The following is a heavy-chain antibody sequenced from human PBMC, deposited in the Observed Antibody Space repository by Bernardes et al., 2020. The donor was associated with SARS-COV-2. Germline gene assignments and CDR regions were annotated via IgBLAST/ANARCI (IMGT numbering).Heavy chain of an antibody. CDR2: IKCDGSEK. Sequence: GGSLRLSCAASGFTFSSSWMHWVCQAPEKGLEWVADIKCDGSEKYYVDSVKGRLTISRDNAKNSPSDTIAVENSLRAEDTAVYYCARDKTISSPATDFDYWGQGTLVTVSS. V-gene: IGHV3-7*03. J-gene: IGHJ4*02. CDR1: GFTFSSSW. CDR3: ARDKTISSPATDFDY. D-gene: IGHD6-13*01.